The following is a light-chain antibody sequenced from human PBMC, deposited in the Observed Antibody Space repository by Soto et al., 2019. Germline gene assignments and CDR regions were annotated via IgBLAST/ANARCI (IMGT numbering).Light chain of an antibody. CDR2: KAS. J-gene: IGKJ1*01. CDR1: QTISSW. V-gene: IGKV1-5*03. CDR3: QHYNSYSEA. Sequence: DIQMTQSPSTLSGSVGDRVTITCRASQTISSWLAWYQQKPGKAPKLLIYKASTLKSGVPSRFSGSGSGTEFTLIISSLQPDYFATYYSQHYNSYSEAFGQGTKVDIK.